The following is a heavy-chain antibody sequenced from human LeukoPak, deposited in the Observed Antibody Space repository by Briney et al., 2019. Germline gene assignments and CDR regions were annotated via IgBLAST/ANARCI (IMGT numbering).Heavy chain of an antibody. CDR3: ASFTMIKDYYFDY. CDR2: INPNSGGT. Sequence: ASVKVSCKASGYTFTGYYMHRVRQAPGQGLEWMGWINPNSGGTNYAQKFQGRVTMTRDTSISTAYMELSRLRSDDTAVYYCASFTMIKDYYFDYWGQGTLVTVSS. J-gene: IGHJ4*02. D-gene: IGHD3-22*01. CDR1: GYTFTGYY. V-gene: IGHV1-2*02.